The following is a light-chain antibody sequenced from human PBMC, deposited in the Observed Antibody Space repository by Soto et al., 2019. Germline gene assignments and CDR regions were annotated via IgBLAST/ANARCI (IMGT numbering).Light chain of an antibody. V-gene: IGLV1-40*01. CDR1: SSNIGAGYD. CDR3: QSYDSSLSGSRV. Sequence: QSVLTQPPSVSGAPGQRVTISCTGSSSNIGAGYDVHWYQQLPGTAPKLLIYGNNNRPSGVPDRFSGSKSGTSASLAITGLQTEDEADYYCQSYDSSLSGSRVFVGGTKLTVL. J-gene: IGLJ2*01. CDR2: GNN.